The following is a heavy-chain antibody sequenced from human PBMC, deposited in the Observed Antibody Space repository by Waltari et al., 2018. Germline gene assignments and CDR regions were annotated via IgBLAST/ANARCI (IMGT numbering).Heavy chain of an antibody. D-gene: IGHD3-3*01. CDR2: IWYDGSNK. V-gene: IGHV3-33*01. CDR3: ARDHLDYDFWSGANYYYGMDV. J-gene: IGHJ6*02. Sequence: QVQLVESGGGVVQPGRSLRLSCAASGFTFSSYGMHWVRQAPGKGLEWVAVIWYDGSNKYYADSVKGRFTISRDNSKNTLYLQMNSLRAEDTAVYYCARDHLDYDFWSGANYYYGMDVWGQGTTVTVSS. CDR1: GFTFSSYG.